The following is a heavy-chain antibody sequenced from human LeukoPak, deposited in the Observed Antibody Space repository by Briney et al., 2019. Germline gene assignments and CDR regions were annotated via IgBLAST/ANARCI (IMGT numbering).Heavy chain of an antibody. Sequence: GGSLRLSCAASGFTFSSYAMSWVRQAPGRGLEWVSAISDSGGSTYYADSVKGRFTISRDNSKNTLYLQMNSLRAEDTAVYYCAMYYYDSSGYYWWYFDLWGRGTLVTVS. CDR2: ISDSGGST. CDR3: AMYYYDSSGYYWWYFDL. CDR1: GFTFSSYA. J-gene: IGHJ2*01. V-gene: IGHV3-23*01. D-gene: IGHD3-22*01.